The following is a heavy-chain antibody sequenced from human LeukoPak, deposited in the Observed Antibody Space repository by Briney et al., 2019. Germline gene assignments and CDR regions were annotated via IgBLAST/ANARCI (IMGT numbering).Heavy chain of an antibody. D-gene: IGHD1-20*01. Sequence: GEINHSGSTNYNPSLKSRVTISVDTSKNQFSLKLSSVTAADTAVYYCARDGLTGSWGWFDPWGQGTLVTVSS. CDR3: ARDGLTGSWGWFDP. CDR2: INHSGST. J-gene: IGHJ5*02. V-gene: IGHV4-34*01.